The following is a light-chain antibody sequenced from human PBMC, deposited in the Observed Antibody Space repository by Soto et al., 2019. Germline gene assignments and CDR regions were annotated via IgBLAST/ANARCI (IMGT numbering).Light chain of an antibody. CDR2: DVS. J-gene: IGKJ4*01. Sequence: EIVLTQSPATLSLSPGERATLSCRASQSISNYLGWYQQKPGQAPRLLIYDVSKRATGIPARFSGSGSGTDFTTTISSLEPEDYAVYYCQKRVNGPTFGGGTKVESK. CDR1: QSISNY. V-gene: IGKV3-11*01. CDR3: QKRVNGPT.